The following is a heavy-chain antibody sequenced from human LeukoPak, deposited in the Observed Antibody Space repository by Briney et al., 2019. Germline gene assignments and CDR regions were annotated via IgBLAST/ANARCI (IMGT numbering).Heavy chain of an antibody. CDR1: GYTLTRNG. CDR2: VSANNGHT. Sequence: EASVKVSCKASGYTLTRNGISWVRQAPGQGLEWMGWVSANNGHTNYAQHLQGRVTMTTDTSTNTACMELSSLRSEDTAVYYCARGGYSSGWYFGNWFDPWGQGTLVTVSS. V-gene: IGHV1-18*01. D-gene: IGHD6-19*01. J-gene: IGHJ5*02. CDR3: ARGGYSSGWYFGNWFDP.